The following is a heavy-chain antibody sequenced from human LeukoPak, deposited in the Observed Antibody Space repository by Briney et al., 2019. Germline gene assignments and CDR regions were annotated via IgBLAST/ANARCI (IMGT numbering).Heavy chain of an antibody. J-gene: IGHJ4*02. CDR3: AREGEGNYYDSSGRSPCYY. CDR2: IIPIFGTA. Sequence: SVKVSCKASGGTFSSYAISWVRQAPGQGLEWMGRIIPIFGTANYAQKFQGRVTITADESTSTAYMELSSLRSEDTAVYYCAREGEGNYYDSSGRSPCYYWGQGTLVTVSS. D-gene: IGHD3-22*01. V-gene: IGHV1-69*01. CDR1: GGTFSSYA.